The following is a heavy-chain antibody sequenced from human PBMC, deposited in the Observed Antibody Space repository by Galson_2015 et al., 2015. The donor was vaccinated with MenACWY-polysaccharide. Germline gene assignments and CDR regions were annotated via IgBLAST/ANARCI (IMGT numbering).Heavy chain of an antibody. CDR1: GVTFSSYA. V-gene: IGHV1-69*13. CDR2: IFPIFGTA. D-gene: IGHD2-2*01. Sequence: SVKVSCKASGVTFSSYAISWVRQAPGQGLEWMGGIFPIFGTANYAQKFQGRVTITADESTSTAYMELSSLRSEDTAVYYCATPYCSSPSCSFDYWGQGTLVTVSS. CDR3: ATPYCSSPSCSFDY. J-gene: IGHJ4*02.